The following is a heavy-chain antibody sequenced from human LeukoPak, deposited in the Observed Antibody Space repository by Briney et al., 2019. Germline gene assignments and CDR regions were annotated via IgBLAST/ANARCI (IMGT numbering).Heavy chain of an antibody. CDR1: GGSNSSYY. D-gene: IGHD2-2*01. CDR3: ARHSRDIVVVPAAIPAGFFDY. V-gene: IGHV4-59*08. Sequence: PSETLSLTCTVSGGSNSSYYWSWIRQPPGKGLEWIGYIYDSGSTYYNPSLKSRVTISVDTSKNQFSLKLSSVTAADTAVYYCARHSRDIVVVPAAIPAGFFDYWGQGTLVTVSS. J-gene: IGHJ4*02. CDR2: IYDSGST.